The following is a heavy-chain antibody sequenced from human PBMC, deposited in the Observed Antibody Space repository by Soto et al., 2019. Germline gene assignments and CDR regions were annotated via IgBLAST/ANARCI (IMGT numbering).Heavy chain of an antibody. CDR3: ARDGGITGYYYYYMDV. V-gene: IGHV3-33*01. J-gene: IGHJ6*03. D-gene: IGHD3-16*01. CDR1: GVIFSGYC. CDR2: IRFDGSNI. Sequence: PGGSLRLSCAASGVIFSGYCMHWVRQAPGKGLEWVAVIRFDGSNIYYADSVKGRFTISRDNSKNTLYLQMNSLRAEDTAVYYCARDGGITGYYYYYMDVWGKGTTVTVSS.